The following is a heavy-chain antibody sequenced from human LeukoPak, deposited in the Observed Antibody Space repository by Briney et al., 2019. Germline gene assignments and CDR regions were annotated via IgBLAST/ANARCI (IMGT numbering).Heavy chain of an antibody. CDR3: ARHKSGGGGPPTAFDI. D-gene: IGHD2-15*01. Sequence: SETLSLTCTVSGYSISSGYYWAWIRQPPGRGLEWIGSFYYSGTTYYNPSLKSRVTISLDTSKNQFSLKLNSVTAADTAVYYCARHKSGGGGPPTAFDIWGQGTMVTVSS. J-gene: IGHJ3*02. V-gene: IGHV4-38-2*02. CDR2: FYYSGTT. CDR1: GYSISSGYY.